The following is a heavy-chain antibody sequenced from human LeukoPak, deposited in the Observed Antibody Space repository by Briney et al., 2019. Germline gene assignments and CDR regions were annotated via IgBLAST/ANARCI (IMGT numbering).Heavy chain of an antibody. Sequence: SQTLSLTCTVSGGSISSGGYYWSWIRQHPGNGLEWIGYIYYSGSTYYNPSLKSRVTISVDTSKNQFSLKLSSVTAADTAVYYCARTDYYDSLPLFDYWGQGTLVTVSS. CDR2: IYYSGST. V-gene: IGHV4-31*03. CDR3: ARTDYYDSLPLFDY. CDR1: GGSISSGGYY. D-gene: IGHD3-22*01. J-gene: IGHJ4*02.